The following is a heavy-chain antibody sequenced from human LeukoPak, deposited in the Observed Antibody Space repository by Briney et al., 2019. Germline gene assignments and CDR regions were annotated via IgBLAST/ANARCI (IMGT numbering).Heavy chain of an antibody. CDR1: GFTFSSYA. Sequence: PGGSLRLSCAASGFTFSSYAMSWVRQAPGKGLEWVSVISGGGDGIYYADSVKGRFTISRDNSKNTLYLQMNSLRAEDTAVYYCARVPHTYYDFWSGYYPDYYYGMDVWGQGTTVTVSS. CDR3: ARVPHTYYDFWSGYYPDYYYGMDV. V-gene: IGHV3-23*01. D-gene: IGHD3-3*01. J-gene: IGHJ6*02. CDR2: ISGGGDGI.